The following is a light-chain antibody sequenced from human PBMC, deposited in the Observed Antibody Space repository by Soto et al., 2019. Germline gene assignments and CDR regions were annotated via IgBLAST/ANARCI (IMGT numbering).Light chain of an antibody. J-gene: IGKJ3*01. CDR1: QDIHTW. CDR2: GAS. CDR3: QQANSFPFT. Sequence: DPQMTQSPSSVSASVGDRVTISCRASQDIHTWLAWYQQKPGKAPNLLIYGASILQSGVPSRFSGRGSGTDFTLTISSLQPEDSATYYCQQANSFPFTFGPGTKVDV. V-gene: IGKV1-12*01.